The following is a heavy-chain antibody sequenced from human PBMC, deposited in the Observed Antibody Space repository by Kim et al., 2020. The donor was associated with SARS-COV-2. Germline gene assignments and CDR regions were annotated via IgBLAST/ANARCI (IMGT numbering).Heavy chain of an antibody. Sequence: SETLSLTCTVSGGSISSSSYFWSWIRQPPVKGLEWIGSLYYSGSTYYNPSLKSRLTMSVDTSKNQFSLRLSSVTAADTAVYYCARRGSGYNNLFDPWGQGTLVTVSS. D-gene: IGHD3-22*01. CDR1: GGSISSSSYF. CDR3: ARRGSGYNNLFDP. V-gene: IGHV4-39*01. CDR2: LYYSGST. J-gene: IGHJ5*02.